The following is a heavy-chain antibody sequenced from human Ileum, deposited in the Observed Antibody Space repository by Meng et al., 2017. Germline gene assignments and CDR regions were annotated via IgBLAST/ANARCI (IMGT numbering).Heavy chain of an antibody. CDR1: GGSIRCGGYY. CDR3: ARANGDCGNWLDP. D-gene: IGHD2-21*02. V-gene: IGHV4-31*03. Sequence: QVQLQESGPGLVQPSQTLSLTCMVSGGSIRCGGYYWTWIRQHPGKGLYSLGYMDEGGTTYHGPSLKSRVNISRAAPKNQFSLTLRSVTAADTADYYCARANGDCGNWLDPWGQGTLVTVSS. J-gene: IGHJ5*02. CDR2: MDEGGTT.